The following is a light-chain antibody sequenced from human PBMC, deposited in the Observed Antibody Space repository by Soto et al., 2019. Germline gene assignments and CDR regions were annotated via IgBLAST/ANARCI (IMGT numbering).Light chain of an antibody. J-gene: IGKJ2*03. Sequence: DIVLTQSPGTLSLSPGERATLSCRASQSVDSRYLAWYQRKPGQAPRLLIYAVSSRATGIPDRFSASGSGTDFTLTISRLEPDDFAYYYCQQYGSSPRYSFGQGTKLEIK. CDR3: QQYGSSPRYS. V-gene: IGKV3-20*01. CDR1: QSVDSRY. CDR2: AVS.